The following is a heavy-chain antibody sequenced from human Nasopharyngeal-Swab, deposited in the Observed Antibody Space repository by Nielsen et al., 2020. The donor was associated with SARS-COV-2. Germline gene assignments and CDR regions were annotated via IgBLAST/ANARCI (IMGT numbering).Heavy chain of an antibody. Sequence: GESLKISCAGSGFTFSSYWMHWVRQAPGKGLMWVARINRDGSGTNYADPVKGRFTISRDNAKNTLYLQMNTLSAEDTGVYYCARDCDTATCYRSAADTWGQGTLVTVSS. CDR1: GFTFSSYW. J-gene: IGHJ5*01. CDR2: INRDGSGT. V-gene: IGHV3-74*01. D-gene: IGHD2-2*01. CDR3: ARDCDTATCYRSAADT.